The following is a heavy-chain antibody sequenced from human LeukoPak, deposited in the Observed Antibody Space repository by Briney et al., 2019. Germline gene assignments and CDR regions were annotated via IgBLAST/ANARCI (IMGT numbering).Heavy chain of an antibody. CDR1: GGSISRSDYY. CDR2: IYYSGTT. CDR3: ARSLGAGTTSWNFDY. V-gene: IGHV4-39*01. J-gene: IGHJ4*02. D-gene: IGHD2-2*01. Sequence: SETLSLTCTVSGGSISRSDYYWGWIRQPPGKGLEWIGYIYYSGTTYYNPSLKSRVTISVDTSKNQFSLRLSSVTAADTAVYYCARSLGAGTTSWNFDYWGQGTLVTVSS.